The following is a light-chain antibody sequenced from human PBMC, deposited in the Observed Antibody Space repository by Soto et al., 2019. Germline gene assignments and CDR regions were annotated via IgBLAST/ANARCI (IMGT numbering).Light chain of an antibody. J-gene: IGKJ1*01. Sequence: EIVLTQSPGTLSLSPGERATLSCRASQSVSSIFLAWYQQRPGQAPRLLIYSASTRATGIPARFSGSGSGTEFTPTISSLQSEDFAVYYCHQYKHWLPWTFGQGTKVDIK. CDR2: SAS. CDR1: QSVSSI. CDR3: HQYKHWLPWT. V-gene: IGKV3-15*01.